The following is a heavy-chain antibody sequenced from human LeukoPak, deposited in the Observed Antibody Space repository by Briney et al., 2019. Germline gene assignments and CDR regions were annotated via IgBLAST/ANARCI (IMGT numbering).Heavy chain of an antibody. D-gene: IGHD6-13*01. Sequence: KPSETLSLTCTVSGGSISSYYWSWIRQPPGKGLEWIGYIYYSGSTNYNPSLKSRVTISVDTSKNQFSLKLSSVTAADTVVYYCASIAAAGTAGVRGQGTMVTVSS. CDR1: GGSISSYY. CDR3: ASIAAAGTAGV. J-gene: IGHJ3*01. V-gene: IGHV4-59*01. CDR2: IYYSGST.